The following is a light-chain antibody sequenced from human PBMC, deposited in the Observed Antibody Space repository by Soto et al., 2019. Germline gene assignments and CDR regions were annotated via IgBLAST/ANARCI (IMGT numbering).Light chain of an antibody. V-gene: IGKV3-20*01. J-gene: IGKJ4*01. CDR3: QQDGSSPLT. CDR1: QSVSSSY. CDR2: GAS. Sequence: IVLTQSPGTLPLSPGERATLSCRASQSVSSSYLAWYQQKPGQAPRLLIYGASSRATGIPDRFSGSGSGTDFTLTISRLEPEDFAVYYCQQDGSSPLTFGGGTKVEIK.